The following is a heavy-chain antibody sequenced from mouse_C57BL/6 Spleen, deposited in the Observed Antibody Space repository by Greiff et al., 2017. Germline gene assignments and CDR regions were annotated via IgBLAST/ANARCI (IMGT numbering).Heavy chain of an antibody. J-gene: IGHJ3*01. CDR1: GFTFSSYA. CDR3: RRCDWSSWFGC. Sequence: EVKLVESGADLVKPGGSLKLSCAASGFTFSSYAMSWVRQTPEKRLEWVAYISSGGDYIYYADTVKGRFTISRDNTRHTLYLQMSSLKSEDTAMYYCRRCDWSSWFGCWGQGTLVTVSA. CDR2: ISSGGDYI. D-gene: IGHD2-4*01. V-gene: IGHV5-9-1*02.